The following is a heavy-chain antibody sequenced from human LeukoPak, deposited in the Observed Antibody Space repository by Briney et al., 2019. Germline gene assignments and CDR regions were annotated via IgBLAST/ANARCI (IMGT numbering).Heavy chain of an antibody. D-gene: IGHD1-26*01. Sequence: PGGSLRLSCAASGFIFSDFWMTWVRQAPGKGLEWVANIKGDGSEGNYVDSVKGRFTVSRDNAKNLLYLQLNNLRAEDTAVYYCARDQVDGAEVDYWGQGTLVTVSS. CDR2: IKGDGSEG. CDR3: ARDQVDGAEVDY. V-gene: IGHV3-7*01. J-gene: IGHJ4*02. CDR1: GFIFSDFW.